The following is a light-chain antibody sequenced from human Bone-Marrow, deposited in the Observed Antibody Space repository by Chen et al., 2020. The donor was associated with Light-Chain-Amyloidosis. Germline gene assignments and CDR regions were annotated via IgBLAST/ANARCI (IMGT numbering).Light chain of an antibody. Sequence: SYELTQPPSVSVSPGQTARITCSGDDLPTKYAYWYQQKPGQAPVLVIYRDTERPSGISERFSGSSSGTKATLTIRGVQAEDEADYHCQSADSSGTYEVIFGGGTKRTVL. J-gene: IGLJ2*01. CDR2: RDT. V-gene: IGLV3-25*03. CDR3: QSADSSGTYEVI. CDR1: DLPTKY.